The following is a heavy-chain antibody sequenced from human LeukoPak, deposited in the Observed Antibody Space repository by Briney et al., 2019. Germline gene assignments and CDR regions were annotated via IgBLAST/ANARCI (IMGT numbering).Heavy chain of an antibody. CDR2: LSGSGGDT. CDR3: AKTPGVNPLYYYDSSGYWFDY. Sequence: GGSLRLSCAASGFTFSSHAMSWVRQAPGKGLEWVSALSGSGGDTYYADSVKGRFTISRDNSKNTLYLQMNSLRAEDTAVYYSAKTPGVNPLYYYDSSGYWFDYWGQGTLVTVSS. V-gene: IGHV3-23*01. CDR1: GFTFSSHA. J-gene: IGHJ4*02. D-gene: IGHD3-22*01.